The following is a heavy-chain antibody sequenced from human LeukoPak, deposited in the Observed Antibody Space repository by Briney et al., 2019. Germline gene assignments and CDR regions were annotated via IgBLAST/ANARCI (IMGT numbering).Heavy chain of an antibody. Sequence: SSETLSLTCAVYGGSFSGYYWSWIRQPPGKGLEWIGEINHSGSTNYNPSLKSRVTISVDTSKNQFSLKLSSVTAADTAVYYCARHSWGTIFGVVIYDAFDIWGQGTMVTVSS. J-gene: IGHJ3*02. CDR1: GGSFSGYY. CDR3: ARHSWGTIFGVVIYDAFDI. CDR2: INHSGST. V-gene: IGHV4-34*01. D-gene: IGHD3-3*01.